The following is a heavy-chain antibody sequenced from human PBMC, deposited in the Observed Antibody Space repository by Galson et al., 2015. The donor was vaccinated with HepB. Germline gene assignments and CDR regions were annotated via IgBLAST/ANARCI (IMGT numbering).Heavy chain of an antibody. V-gene: IGHV3-7*01. CDR1: GFTLSSYW. CDR2: IRQDGSEK. J-gene: IGHJ3*02. Sequence: SLRLSCAASGFTLSSYWMSWVRQAPGKGLEWVANIRQDGSEKYYVDSVKGRFTISRDNAKNSLYLQMNSLRAEDTAVYYCARMREQWLYAFDIWGQGTMVTVSS. CDR3: ARMREQWLYAFDI. D-gene: IGHD6-19*01.